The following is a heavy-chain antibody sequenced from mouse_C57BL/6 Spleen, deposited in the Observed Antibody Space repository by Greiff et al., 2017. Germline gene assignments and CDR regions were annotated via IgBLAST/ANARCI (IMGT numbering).Heavy chain of an antibody. J-gene: IGHJ1*03. CDR2: INPYNGDT. CDR1: GYSFTGYF. V-gene: IGHV1-20*01. Sequence: VQLKESGPELVKPGDSVKISCKASGYSFTGYFMNWVMQSHGKSLEWIGRINPYNGDTFYNQKFKGKATLTVDKSSSTAHMELRSLTSEDSAVYYCARSITTVVGGWYFDVWGTGTTVTVSS. CDR3: ARSITTVVGGWYFDV. D-gene: IGHD1-1*01.